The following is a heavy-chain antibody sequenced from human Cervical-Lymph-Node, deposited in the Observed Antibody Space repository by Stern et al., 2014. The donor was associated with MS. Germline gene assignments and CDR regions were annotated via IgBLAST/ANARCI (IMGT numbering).Heavy chain of an antibody. CDR3: AKDSGRGRSIDY. Sequence: QVQLVESGGGVVQPGRSLRLSCAASGFTFSSYGMHWVRQAPGKGLEGESVISYDGSNKYYADSVKGRFTISRDNSKNTLYLQMNSLRAEDTAVYYCAKDSGRGRSIDYWGQGTLVTVSS. D-gene: IGHD6-13*01. J-gene: IGHJ4*02. V-gene: IGHV3-30*18. CDR2: ISYDGSNK. CDR1: GFTFSSYG.